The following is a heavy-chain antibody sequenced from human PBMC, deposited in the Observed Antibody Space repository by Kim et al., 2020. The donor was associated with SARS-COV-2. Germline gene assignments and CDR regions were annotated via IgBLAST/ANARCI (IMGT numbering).Heavy chain of an antibody. CDR3: ARDVGLLRSMITFGGDSPYLDS. D-gene: IGHD3-16*01. CDR2: ISAYNGNT. V-gene: IGHV1-18*04. Sequence: ASVKVSCKASGYTFTSYGISWVRQAPGQGLEWMGWISAYNGNTNYAQKLQGRVTMTTDTSTSIAYMELRSLRSDDTAVYYCARDVGLLRSMITFGGDSPYLDSWRQGTLVTVSS. CDR1: GYTFTSYG. J-gene: IGHJ4*01.